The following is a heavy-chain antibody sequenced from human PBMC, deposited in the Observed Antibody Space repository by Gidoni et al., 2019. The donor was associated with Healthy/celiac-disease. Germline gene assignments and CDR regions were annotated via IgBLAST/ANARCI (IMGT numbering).Heavy chain of an antibody. V-gene: IGHV3-53*01. J-gene: IGHJ3*02. CDR2: ISSGGST. Sequence: EVQLVESGGGLIQPGGSLRLSCAASGFTVSSNYMSWVRQAPGKGLEWVSVISSGGSTYYADSVKGRFTISRDNSKNTLYLQMNSLRAEDTAVYYCASSSIVGPTDAFDIWGQGTMVTVSS. D-gene: IGHD1-26*01. CDR3: ASSSIVGPTDAFDI. CDR1: GFTVSSNY.